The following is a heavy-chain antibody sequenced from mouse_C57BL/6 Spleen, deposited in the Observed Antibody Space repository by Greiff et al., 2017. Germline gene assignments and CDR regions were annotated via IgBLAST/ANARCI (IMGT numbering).Heavy chain of an antibody. CDR3: TTWTTVVAPYFDY. V-gene: IGHV14-1*01. D-gene: IGHD1-1*01. J-gene: IGHJ2*01. CDR2: IDPEDGDT. Sequence: VQLKESGAELVRPGASVKLSCTASGFNITDYFMPWVKQRPEQGLEWIGRIDPEDGDTEYAPKFQGKATMTADTSSNTAYLQLSSLTSEDTAVYYCTTWTTVVAPYFDYWGQGTTLTVS. CDR1: GFNITDYF.